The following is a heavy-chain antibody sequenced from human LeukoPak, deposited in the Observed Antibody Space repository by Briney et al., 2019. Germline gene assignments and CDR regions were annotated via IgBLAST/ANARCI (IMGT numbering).Heavy chain of an antibody. CDR1: GFTFSSYS. D-gene: IGHD2-8*02. Sequence: GGSLRLSCAASGFTFSSYSMNWVRQAPGKGLEWVSSISSSSSYIYYADSVKGRFTISRDNSKNTLYLQMNSLGAEDTAVYYCARERKQVVLLGRRVDYYYMDVWGKGTTVIVSS. CDR3: ARERKQVVLLGRRVDYYYMDV. V-gene: IGHV3-21*01. CDR2: ISSSSSYI. J-gene: IGHJ6*03.